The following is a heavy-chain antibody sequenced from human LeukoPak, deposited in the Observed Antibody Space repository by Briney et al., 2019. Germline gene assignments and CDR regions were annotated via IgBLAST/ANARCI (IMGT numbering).Heavy chain of an antibody. Sequence: SETLSLTCTVSGYSISSGYYWGWIRQPPGKGLEWIGSIYHSGSTYYNPSLKSRVTISVDTSKNQSSLKLSSVTAADTAVYYCARFYYDSSGYYYDYWGQGTLVTVSS. V-gene: IGHV4-38-2*02. CDR3: ARFYYDSSGYYYDY. J-gene: IGHJ4*02. CDR1: GYSISSGYY. CDR2: IYHSGST. D-gene: IGHD3-22*01.